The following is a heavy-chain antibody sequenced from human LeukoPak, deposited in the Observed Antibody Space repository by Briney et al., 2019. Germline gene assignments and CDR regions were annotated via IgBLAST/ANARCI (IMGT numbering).Heavy chain of an antibody. V-gene: IGHV4-34*01. CDR2: INHSGST. J-gene: IGHJ5*02. D-gene: IGHD2-8*01. CDR1: GGSFSGYY. CDR3: ARRRTLRKPLRGTNGAEGGFDP. Sequence: SSETLSLTCAVYGGSFSGYYWSWIRQPPGKGLEWIGEINHSGSTNYNPSLKSRVTISVDTSKNQFSLKLSSVTAADTAAYYCARRRTLRKPLRGTNGAEGGFDPWGQGTLVTVSS.